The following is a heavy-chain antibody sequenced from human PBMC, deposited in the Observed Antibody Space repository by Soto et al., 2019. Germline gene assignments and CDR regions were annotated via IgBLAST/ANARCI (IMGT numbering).Heavy chain of an antibody. J-gene: IGHJ5*02. CDR2: LSRSGGAT. Sequence: GRSLRLSCVTSAFSLTSCSMSWVRQTPGKGLEWVSALSRSGGATYYADSVKGRFTISRDTSTNTLYLQMSNLRAEDTAIYYCAKGEMATIRNSFDPWGQGTLVTVSS. D-gene: IGHD5-12*01. CDR1: AFSLTSCS. CDR3: AKGEMATIRNSFDP. V-gene: IGHV3-23*01.